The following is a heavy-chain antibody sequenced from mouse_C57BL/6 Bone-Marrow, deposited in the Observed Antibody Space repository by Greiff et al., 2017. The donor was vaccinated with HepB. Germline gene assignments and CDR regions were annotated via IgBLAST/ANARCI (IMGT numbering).Heavy chain of an antibody. CDR1: GYTFTSYW. D-gene: IGHD1-1*01. CDR3: ARNYYDSAY. Sequence: QVQLQQPGAELVKPGASVKMSCKASGYTFTSYWITWVKQRPGQGLEWIGDINPGSGNTNYNEKFKSKATLTVDTSSSTAYMQLSSLTSEDSAVYYCARNYYDSAYWGQGTTLTVSS. J-gene: IGHJ2*01. V-gene: IGHV1-55*01. CDR2: INPGSGNT.